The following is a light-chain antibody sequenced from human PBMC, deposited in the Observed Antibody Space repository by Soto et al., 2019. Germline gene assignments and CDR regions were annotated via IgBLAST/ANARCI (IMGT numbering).Light chain of an antibody. CDR3: QQSYSTPRIT. J-gene: IGKJ5*01. Sequence: IQMTQSPSSLSASVGDRVTITCRASQAIGTALGWYQQKPGKAPKRLIYAASSLQSGVPSRFSDSGSGTDFTLTISSLQPEDFASYYCQQSYSTPRITFGQGTRLEI. CDR2: AAS. V-gene: IGKV1-39*01. CDR1: QAIGTA.